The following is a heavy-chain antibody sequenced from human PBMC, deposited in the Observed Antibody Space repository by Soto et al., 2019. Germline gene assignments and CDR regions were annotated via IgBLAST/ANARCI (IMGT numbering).Heavy chain of an antibody. CDR1: GFTFSQYA. CDR2: ILYDGTIE. Sequence: GGSLRLSCAASGFTFSQYALNWVRQGPGKGLEWVAVILYDGTIEHYADSVKGRFTVSRDNSKNTVYLQMDSLTPEDTGVYYCAREASVAALNWFDPWGQGTLVTVS. J-gene: IGHJ5*02. CDR3: AREASVAALNWFDP. V-gene: IGHV3-30-3*01. D-gene: IGHD6-6*01.